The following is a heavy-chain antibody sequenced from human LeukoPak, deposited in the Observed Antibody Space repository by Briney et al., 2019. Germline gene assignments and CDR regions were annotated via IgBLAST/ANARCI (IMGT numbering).Heavy chain of an antibody. CDR1: GFSFGSYA. CDR2: ISYEGSNK. Sequence: PGGSLSLSCAVSGFSFGSYAIHWVRHAPGKGRGWLAVISYEGSNKYYADSVKVRFTISRDNSKNTLYLQMNSLRAEDAAVYYCARASWSYQNYFDYWGQGTLVTVSS. CDR3: ARASWSYQNYFDY. J-gene: IGHJ4*02. V-gene: IGHV3-30-3*01. D-gene: IGHD1-26*01.